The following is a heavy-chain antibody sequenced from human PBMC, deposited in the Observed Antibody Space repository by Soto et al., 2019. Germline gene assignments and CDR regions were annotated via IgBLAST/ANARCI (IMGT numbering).Heavy chain of an antibody. CDR1: GFAFANAW. Sequence: DAQLVESGGGWVKSGGSLRLSCAASGFAFANAWMSWVRQTSGKGLEWVGRIKTTMEGETREYGAPVKGRLTISRDDAKTMLYLQLNSLRVEGTGVYFCPTEQWVVRRFDSGGPGTLVTVPS. CDR3: PTEQWVVRRFDS. D-gene: IGHD6-19*01. J-gene: IGHJ4*02. V-gene: IGHV3-15*01. CDR2: IKTTMEGETR.